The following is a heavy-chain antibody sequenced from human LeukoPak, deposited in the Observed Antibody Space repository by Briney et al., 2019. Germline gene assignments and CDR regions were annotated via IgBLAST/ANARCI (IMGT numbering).Heavy chain of an antibody. Sequence: SETLFLTCTVSGGSISSSSYYWGWIRQPPGKGLEWIGSIYYSGGTYYNPSLKSRVTISVDTSKNQFSLKLSSVTAADTAVYYCARLYYYDSSGYSGVYFDYWGQGTLVTVSS. CDR2: IYYSGGT. CDR3: ARLYYYDSSGYSGVYFDY. V-gene: IGHV4-39*01. J-gene: IGHJ4*02. CDR1: GGSISSSSYY. D-gene: IGHD3-22*01.